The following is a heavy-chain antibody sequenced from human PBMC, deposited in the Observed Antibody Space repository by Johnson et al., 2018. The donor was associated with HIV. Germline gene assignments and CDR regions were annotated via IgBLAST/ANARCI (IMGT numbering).Heavy chain of an antibody. Sequence: VQLVESGGGLVQPGRSLRLSCAASGFTFDDYAMHWVRQAPGKGLEWVSGISWNSGSIGYADSVKGRFTISRDNAKNSLYLQMNSLRAEDTAVYYCARALPYCSGGSCYAFDIWGQGTLVTVSS. J-gene: IGHJ3*02. D-gene: IGHD2-15*01. V-gene: IGHV3-9*01. CDR2: ISWNSGSI. CDR1: GFTFDDYA. CDR3: ARALPYCSGGSCYAFDI.